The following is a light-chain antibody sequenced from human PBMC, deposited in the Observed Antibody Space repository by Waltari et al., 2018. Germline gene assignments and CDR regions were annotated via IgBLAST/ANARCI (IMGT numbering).Light chain of an antibody. Sequence: QSALTQPASVSGSPGQSITISCTGTSSDVGGYTYVSWYQQHTGKAPKLMIYDVSNRPSGVSNRFAGSKSGNTASLTISGLQAEDEADYYCSSYTSSSTLLVVFGGGTKLTVL. CDR3: SSYTSSSTLLVV. CDR2: DVS. V-gene: IGLV2-14*03. J-gene: IGLJ2*01. CDR1: SSDVGGYTY.